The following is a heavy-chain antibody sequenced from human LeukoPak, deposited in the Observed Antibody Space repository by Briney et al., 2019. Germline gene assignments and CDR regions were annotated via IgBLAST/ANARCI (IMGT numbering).Heavy chain of an antibody. D-gene: IGHD6-6*01. J-gene: IGHJ6*02. Sequence: GASVEVSCKASGGTFSSYAISWVRQAPGQGLEWMGGIIPIFGTANYAQKFQGRVTITADESTSTAYMELSSLRSEDTAVYYCARWCAAARHPLGYGMDVWGQGTTVTVSS. CDR1: GGTFSSYA. CDR3: ARWCAAARHPLGYGMDV. CDR2: IIPIFGTA. V-gene: IGHV1-69*13.